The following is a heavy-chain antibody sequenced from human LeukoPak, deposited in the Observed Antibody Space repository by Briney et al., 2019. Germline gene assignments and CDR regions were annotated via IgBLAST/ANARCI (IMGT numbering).Heavy chain of an antibody. V-gene: IGHV4-59*01. Sequence: PSETLSLTCTVSGGSISSYYWSWIRQPPGKGLEWIGYIYYSGSTNYNPSLKSRVTISVDTSKNQFSLKLSSVTAADTAVYYCARVPKGLVYYYYMDVWGKGTTVTVSS. CDR2: IYYSGST. CDR3: ARVPKGLVYYYYMDV. J-gene: IGHJ6*03. CDR1: GGSISSYY.